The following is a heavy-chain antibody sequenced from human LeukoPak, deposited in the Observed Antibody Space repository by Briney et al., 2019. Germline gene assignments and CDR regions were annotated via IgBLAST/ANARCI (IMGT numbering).Heavy chain of an antibody. J-gene: IGHJ4*02. V-gene: IGHV3-7*01. CDR2: IKQDGSEK. CDR3: ARDLMVRGVCDY. Sequence: GGSLRLSCGASGFTFGIYWMTWVRQAPGKGLEWVANIKQDGSEKYYVDSVEGRFTISRDNAKNSLYLQMNSLRAEDTAVYYCARDLMVRGVCDYWGQGTLATVSS. D-gene: IGHD3-10*01. CDR1: GFTFGIYW.